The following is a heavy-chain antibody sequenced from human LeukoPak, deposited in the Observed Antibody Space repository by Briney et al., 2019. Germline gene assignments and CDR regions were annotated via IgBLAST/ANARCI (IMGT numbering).Heavy chain of an antibody. CDR1: GGSISSGGYY. J-gene: IGHJ4*02. V-gene: IGHV4-31*03. CDR3: ARRGVVTALKAFDY. D-gene: IGHD2-21*02. Sequence: SETLSLTCTVSGGSISSGGYYWSWIRQHPGKGLEWIGYIYYSGSTYYNPSLKSRVTISVDTSKNQFSLKLSSVTAADTAVYYCARRGVVTALKAFDYWGQGTLVTVSS. CDR2: IYYSGST.